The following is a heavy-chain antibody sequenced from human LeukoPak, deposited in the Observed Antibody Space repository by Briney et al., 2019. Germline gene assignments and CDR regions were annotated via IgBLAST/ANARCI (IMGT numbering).Heavy chain of an antibody. V-gene: IGHV3-23*01. J-gene: IGHJ6*02. D-gene: IGHD1-26*01. Sequence: GGSLRLSCAGSGFTFSSYAMSWVRQAPGKGLEWVSTISGSGGAGTYYADSVKCRFTVSRNNSRNTLYLPMNSLRAEDTAVYYCVKDRGGSPFYGMDVWGQGTTVTVSS. CDR2: ISGSGGAGT. CDR1: GFTFSSYA. CDR3: VKDRGGSPFYGMDV.